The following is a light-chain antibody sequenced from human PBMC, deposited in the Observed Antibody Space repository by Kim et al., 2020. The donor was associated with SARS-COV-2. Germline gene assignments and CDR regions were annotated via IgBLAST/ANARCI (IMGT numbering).Light chain of an antibody. Sequence: SSELTQDPAVSVALGQTVMITCQGDSLRIHYATWYQQKPGQAPVAVIYAGNNRPSGIPGRFSGSTSENTASLTITGAQAEDEADYYCNYRDNSGNHWVFGGGTQLTVL. CDR3: NYRDNSGNHWV. CDR2: AGN. V-gene: IGLV3-19*01. J-gene: IGLJ3*02. CDR1: SLRIHY.